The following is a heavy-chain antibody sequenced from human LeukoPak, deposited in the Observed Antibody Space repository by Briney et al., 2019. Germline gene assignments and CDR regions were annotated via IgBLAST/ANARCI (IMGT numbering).Heavy chain of an antibody. CDR1: EFTFSTYW. CDR2: IKQDGSEK. V-gene: IGHV3-7*01. CDR3: ARLRRIAARFDAFDI. D-gene: IGHD6-6*01. Sequence: GGSLRLSCAASEFTFSTYWMSWVRQAPGKGLEWVANIKQDGSEKYYVDSVKGRFTISGDNSKNTLYLQMNSLRAEDTAVYYCARLRRIAARFDAFDIWGQGTMVTVSS. J-gene: IGHJ3*02.